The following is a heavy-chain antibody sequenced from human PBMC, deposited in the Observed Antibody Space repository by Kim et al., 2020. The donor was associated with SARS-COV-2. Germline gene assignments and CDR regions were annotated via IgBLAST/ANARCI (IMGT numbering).Heavy chain of an antibody. CDR2: ISFDGSGK. V-gene: IGHV3-30*04. J-gene: IGHJ5*02. D-gene: IGHD2-2*01. CDR3: ARAGVPAATYWFDP. CDR1: GFTFSSYA. Sequence: GGSLRLSCAASGFTFSSYAMLWVRQAPGKGPEWVAVISFDGSGKYYVDSVKGRFTISRDNSKNTLYLQMNSLSAEDTAVYYCARAGVPAATYWFDPWGQGTLVTVSS.